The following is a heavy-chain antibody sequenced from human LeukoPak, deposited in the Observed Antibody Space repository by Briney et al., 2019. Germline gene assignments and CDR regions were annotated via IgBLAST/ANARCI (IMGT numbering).Heavy chain of an antibody. CDR3: ARVNGGMAGN. CDR1: GFTVSSNY. Sequence: GGSLRLSCAASGFTVSSNYMSWVRQAPGKGLEWVSLIYTGGGTYYADSVKGRFTISRDNSKNTLYLQMNSLRAEDTAVYYCARVNGGMAGNWGQGTTVTVSS. V-gene: IGHV3-53*01. J-gene: IGHJ6*02. D-gene: IGHD6-19*01. CDR2: IYTGGGT.